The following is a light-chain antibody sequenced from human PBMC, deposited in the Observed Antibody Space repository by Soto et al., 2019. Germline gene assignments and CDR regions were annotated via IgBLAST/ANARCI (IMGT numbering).Light chain of an antibody. Sequence: QSALTQPPSVSGAPGQRVTISCTGSSSNIGAGYDVHWYQQLPGTAPKLLIYGNTNRPSGVPDRFSGSKSGTSASLAITGLQAEDEADYYCQLYDSSLSVVVFGGGTKLTVL. CDR3: QLYDSSLSVVV. CDR2: GNT. J-gene: IGLJ2*01. V-gene: IGLV1-40*01. CDR1: SSNIGAGYD.